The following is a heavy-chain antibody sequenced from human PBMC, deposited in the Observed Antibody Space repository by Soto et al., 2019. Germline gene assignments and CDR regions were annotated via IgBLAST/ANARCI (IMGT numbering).Heavy chain of an antibody. CDR3: ARAIFRLDH. CDR2: ISVSNT. D-gene: IGHD2-21*01. V-gene: IGHV1-18*01. J-gene: IGHJ4*02. Sequence: QIQLVQSGVEVKKPGASVKVSCKASGYSFNDYAITWVRQTPGQGLEWMGWISVSNTKYAQKFQDRVAMTIDTSTSIAYMELTILTSDATAVYYCARAIFRLDHWGQVTLVTVSS. CDR1: GYSFNDYA.